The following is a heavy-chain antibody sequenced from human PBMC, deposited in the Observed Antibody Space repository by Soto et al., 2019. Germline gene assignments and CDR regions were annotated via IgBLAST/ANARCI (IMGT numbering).Heavy chain of an antibody. J-gene: IGHJ6*02. D-gene: IGHD3-3*01. V-gene: IGHV1-3*01. CDR3: ARDPGYDFWSGAQGMDV. CDR1: GYTFTSYA. CDR2: INAGNGNT. Sequence: QVQLVQSGAEVKKPGASVKVSCKASGYTFTSYAMHSVRQAPGQRLEWMGWINAGNGNTKYSQKFQGRVTITRDTSASTAYMELSSLRSEDTAVYYCARDPGYDFWSGAQGMDVWGQGTTVTVSS.